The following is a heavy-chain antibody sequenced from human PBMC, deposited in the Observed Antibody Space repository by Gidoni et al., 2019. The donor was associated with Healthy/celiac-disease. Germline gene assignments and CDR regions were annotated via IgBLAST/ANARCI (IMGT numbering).Heavy chain of an antibody. J-gene: IGHJ4*02. V-gene: IGHV4-39*01. CDR2: IYYSGST. D-gene: IGHD6-19*01. CDR3: ARHLEPGIAVAGSDY. Sequence: QLQLQESGPGLVKPSETLSLTCTVSGGSISSSSYYWGWIRQPPGKGLEWIGSIYYSGSTYYNPSLKSRVTISVDTSKNQFSLKLSSVTAADTAVYYCARHLEPGIAVAGSDYWGQGTLVTVSS. CDR1: GGSISSSSYY.